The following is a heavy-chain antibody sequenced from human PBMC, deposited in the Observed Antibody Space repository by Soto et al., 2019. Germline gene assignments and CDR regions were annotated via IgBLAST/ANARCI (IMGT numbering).Heavy chain of an antibody. CDR1: GGSISSYY. V-gene: IGHV4-59*01. D-gene: IGHD5-18*01. Sequence: SETLSLTCTVSGGSISSYYWSWIRQPPGKGLEWIGYIYYSGSTNYNPSLKSRVTISVDTSKNQFSLKLSSVTAADTAVYYCARALDTAIYYYGMDVWGQGTTVTVSS. J-gene: IGHJ6*02. CDR3: ARALDTAIYYYGMDV. CDR2: IYYSGST.